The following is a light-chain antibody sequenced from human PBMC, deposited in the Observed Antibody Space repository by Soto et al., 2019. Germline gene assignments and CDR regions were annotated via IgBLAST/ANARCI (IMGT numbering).Light chain of an antibody. CDR1: KNDIGVYDF. J-gene: IGLJ1*01. Sequence: QSVLTQPPSASGSPRQSVTISCTGTKNDIGVYDFVAWYEHHPGKAPRLSIYEVVQLRSGVSDRFSGSKSGNTASLTVSGLQAADEGDSFCNSYAGSNTYVFGSGTQVTAL. V-gene: IGLV2-8*01. CDR2: EVV. CDR3: NSYAGSNTYV.